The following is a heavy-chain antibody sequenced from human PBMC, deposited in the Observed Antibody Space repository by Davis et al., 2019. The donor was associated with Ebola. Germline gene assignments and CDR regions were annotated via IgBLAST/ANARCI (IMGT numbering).Heavy chain of an antibody. D-gene: IGHD3-3*01. J-gene: IGHJ6*04. V-gene: IGHV3-21*01. CDR2: ISSSSSFI. Sequence: GESLKISCVDSGFTFSTFSMNWVRQAPGKGLEWVSYISSSSSFIFYADSVKGRFTISRDNAKRSLYMQMNSLSAEDTAVYYCTRSSPIFEGAMDVWGKGTTVTVSS. CDR3: TRSSPIFEGAMDV. CDR1: GFTFSTFS.